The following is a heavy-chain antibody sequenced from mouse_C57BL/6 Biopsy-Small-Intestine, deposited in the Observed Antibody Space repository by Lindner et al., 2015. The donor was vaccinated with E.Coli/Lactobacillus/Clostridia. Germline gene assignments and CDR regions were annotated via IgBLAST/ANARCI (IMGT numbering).Heavy chain of an antibody. Sequence: VQLQESGPELVKPGASVKISCKASGYSFTGYYVNWVKQSPEKSLEWIGEINPTTGGTTYNQKFKAKATLTVDKSSSTAYMQLMGLTSEDSAVYYCARKFYTMDYWGQGTSVTVSS. V-gene: IGHV1-42*01. J-gene: IGHJ4*01. CDR1: GYSFTGYY. CDR2: INPTTGGT. CDR3: ARKFYTMDY.